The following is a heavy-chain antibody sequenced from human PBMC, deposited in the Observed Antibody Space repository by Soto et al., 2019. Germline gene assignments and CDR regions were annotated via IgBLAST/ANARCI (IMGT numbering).Heavy chain of an antibody. CDR1: GFSFSSYA. V-gene: IGHV3-30*09. J-gene: IGHJ4*02. D-gene: IGHD2-8*01. Sequence: GGSLRLSFAASGFSFSSYAMHWVRQAPGKGLEWVSVISYEGSNQYYADSVKCRFAISRDNSRNTVYLQLNSLRAEDTAVYYCVRDQWVGCTDEVCSPLYYWVQGTLVNFS. CDR3: VRDQWVGCTDEVCSPLYY. CDR2: ISYEGSNQ.